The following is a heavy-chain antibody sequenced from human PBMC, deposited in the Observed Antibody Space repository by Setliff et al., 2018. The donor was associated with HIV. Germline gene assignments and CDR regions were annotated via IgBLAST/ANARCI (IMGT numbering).Heavy chain of an antibody. D-gene: IGHD3-10*01. CDR3: ARVSGSGSYYSIPDAFDI. Sequence: GGSLRLSCSTSGFVFSRFGFHWVRQAPGKGLEWVAVIWHDGSNKYYAESVKGRFTISRDDFKNSLYLQMNSLRAEDTAVYYCARVSGSGSYYSIPDAFDIWGQGTMVTVSS. CDR2: IWHDGSNK. CDR1: GFVFSRFG. V-gene: IGHV3-33*01. J-gene: IGHJ3*02.